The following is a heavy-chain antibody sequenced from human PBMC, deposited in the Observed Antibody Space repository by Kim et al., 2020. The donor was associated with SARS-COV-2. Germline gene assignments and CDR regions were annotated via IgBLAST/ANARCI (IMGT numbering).Heavy chain of an antibody. D-gene: IGHD1-1*01. Sequence: FNPSLQGRVTMSIDTSKNQFSLDLSCVTAADTAVYFCARDQGGRYVDYWGQGALVTVSS. CDR3: ARDQGGRYVDY. J-gene: IGHJ4*02. V-gene: IGHV4-30-2*05.